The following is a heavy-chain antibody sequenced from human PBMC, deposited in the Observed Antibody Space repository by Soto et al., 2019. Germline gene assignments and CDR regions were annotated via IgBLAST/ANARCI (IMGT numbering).Heavy chain of an antibody. CDR3: ARQGFGPLHGLVDV. Sequence: QVQLQESGPGLVKPSETLSLSCTVSGGSISSYYWSWFRQSPGKRMEWIGYVHHSWGSSYNPSLQSRVAISLDTSKSQYALKVNSVTATDTAVYYCARQGFGPLHGLVDVWGKGTTVTVSS. CDR1: GGSISSYY. CDR2: VHHSWGS. V-gene: IGHV4-59*08. D-gene: IGHD3-10*01. J-gene: IGHJ6*04.